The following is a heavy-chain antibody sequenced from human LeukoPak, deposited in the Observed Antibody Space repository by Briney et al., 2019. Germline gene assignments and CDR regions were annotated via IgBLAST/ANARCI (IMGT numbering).Heavy chain of an antibody. D-gene: IGHD3-22*01. CDR2: IIPIFGTA. J-gene: IGHJ4*02. CDR3: ARNDYYDSSGYFNY. V-gene: IGHV1-69*01. Sequence: SVKVSCKASGGTFSSYAISWVRQAPGQGLEWMGGIIPIFGTANYAQKFQGRVTITADESTSTAYMELSSLRSEDTAVYYCARNDYYDSSGYFNYWGQGTLVTVSS. CDR1: GGTFSSYA.